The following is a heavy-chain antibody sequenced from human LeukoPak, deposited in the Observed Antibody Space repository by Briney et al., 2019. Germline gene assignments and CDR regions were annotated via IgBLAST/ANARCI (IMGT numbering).Heavy chain of an antibody. D-gene: IGHD6-19*01. CDR2: INPSGGST. Sequence: GASVKVSCKASGYTFTSYYMHWVRQAPGQGLEWMGIINPSGGSTSYAQKFQGRVTMTTDTSTSTAYMELRSLRSDDTAVYYCARDTAVADSDYWGQGTLVTVSS. CDR3: ARDTAVADSDY. V-gene: IGHV1-46*01. J-gene: IGHJ4*02. CDR1: GYTFTSYY.